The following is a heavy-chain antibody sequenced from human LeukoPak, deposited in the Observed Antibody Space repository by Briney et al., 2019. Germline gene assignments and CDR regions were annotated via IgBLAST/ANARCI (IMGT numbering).Heavy chain of an antibody. CDR2: IGGGGIST. J-gene: IGHJ4*02. Sequence: GGSLRLSCAASGFSFSTSGMNWVRQARGKGLQWVSGIGGGGISTYYAASVKGRFTISRDNSTHTLSLQMNNLRVDDTAVYYCTKTVGAALADWGQGTLVTVSS. V-gene: IGHV3-23*01. CDR1: GFSFSTSG. CDR3: TKTVGAALAD. D-gene: IGHD2-15*01.